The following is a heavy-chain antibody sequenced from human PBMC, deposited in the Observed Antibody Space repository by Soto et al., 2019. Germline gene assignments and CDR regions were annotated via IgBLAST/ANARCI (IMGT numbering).Heavy chain of an antibody. Sequence: GASVKVSCKASGGTFSSYAISWVRQAPGQGLEWMGGIIPIFGTANYAQKFQGRVTITADESTSTAYMELSSLRSEDTAVYYCARDGVTTVVTGAFDIWGQGTLVTVSS. D-gene: IGHD4-17*01. CDR3: ARDGVTTVVTGAFDI. CDR1: GGTFSSYA. CDR2: IIPIFGTA. J-gene: IGHJ4*02. V-gene: IGHV1-69*13.